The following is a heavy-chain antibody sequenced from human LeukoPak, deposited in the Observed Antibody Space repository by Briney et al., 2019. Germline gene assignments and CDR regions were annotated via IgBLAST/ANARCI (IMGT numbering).Heavy chain of an antibody. J-gene: IGHJ4*02. V-gene: IGHV3-43D*03. CDR2: ISWDGGST. Sequence: PGGSLRLSCAASGFIFDDYAMHWVRQAPGKGLEWVSLISWDGGSTYYADSVKGRFTISRDNSKNSLYLQMNSLRAEDTALYYCAKSGGGGYNYYFDYWGQGTLVTVSS. D-gene: IGHD5-24*01. CDR1: GFIFDDYA. CDR3: AKSGGGGYNYYFDY.